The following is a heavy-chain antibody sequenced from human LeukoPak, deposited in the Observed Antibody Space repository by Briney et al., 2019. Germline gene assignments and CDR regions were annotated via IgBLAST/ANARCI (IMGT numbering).Heavy chain of an antibody. CDR1: GGTFSSYA. J-gene: IGHJ4*02. CDR2: IIPIFGTA. D-gene: IGHD2-2*01. CDR3: ARAYCSSTSCYHLDY. V-gene: IGHV1-69*01. Sequence: SVTVSCKASGGTFSSYAISWVRQAPGQGLEWMGGIIPIFGTANYAQKFQGRVTITADESTSTAYMELSSLRSEDTAVYYCARAYCSSTSCYHLDYWGQGTLVTVSS.